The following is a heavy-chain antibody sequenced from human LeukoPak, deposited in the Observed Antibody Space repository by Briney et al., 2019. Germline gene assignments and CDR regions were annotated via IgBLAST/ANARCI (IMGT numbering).Heavy chain of an antibody. CDR2: ISGSGGST. D-gene: IGHD2-21*01. V-gene: IGHV3-23*01. CDR1: GFSVSKNY. CDR3: AKFLPTHIVVANYYFDY. Sequence: GGSLRLSCAASGFSVSKNYMSWVRQAPGKGLEWVSAISGSGGSTYYADSVKGRFTISRDNSKNTLYLQMNSLRAEDTAVYYCAKFLPTHIVVANYYFDYWGQGTLVTVSS. J-gene: IGHJ4*02.